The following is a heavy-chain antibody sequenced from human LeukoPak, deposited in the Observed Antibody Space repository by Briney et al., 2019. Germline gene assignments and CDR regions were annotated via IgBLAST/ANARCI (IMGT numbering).Heavy chain of an antibody. CDR2: NSHSGSA. Sequence: SETLSLTCTVSGGSISSYYWSWIRQPPGKGLEWIGTNSHSGSAYYNPSLRSRITMSLDTSENQLSLKLYSVTAADTAIYYCARYQTGTMFAVWGQGTLVTISS. J-gene: IGHJ4*02. CDR3: ARYQTGTMFAV. V-gene: IGHV4-59*12. D-gene: IGHD1/OR15-1a*01. CDR1: GGSISSYY.